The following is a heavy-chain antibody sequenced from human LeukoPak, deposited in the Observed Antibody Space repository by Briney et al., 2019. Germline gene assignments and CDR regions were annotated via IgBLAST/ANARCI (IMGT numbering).Heavy chain of an antibody. CDR1: GFTFSSYA. CDR2: ISGSGGGT. Sequence: PGGSLRLSCAASGFTFSSYAMSWVRQAPGKGLEWVSAISGSGGGTYYADSVKGRFTISRDNSKNTLYLQMNSLRAEDTAVYYCAKGPYDFWSGYYVYYYMDVWGKGTTVTVSS. CDR3: AKGPYDFWSGYYVYYYMDV. D-gene: IGHD3-3*01. J-gene: IGHJ6*03. V-gene: IGHV3-23*01.